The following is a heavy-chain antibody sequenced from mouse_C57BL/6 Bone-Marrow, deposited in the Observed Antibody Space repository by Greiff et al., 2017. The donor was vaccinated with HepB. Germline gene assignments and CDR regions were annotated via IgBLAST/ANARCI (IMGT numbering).Heavy chain of an antibody. CDR1: GFTFSDAW. CDR3: TRKIYYGYSYFDY. V-gene: IGHV6-6*01. J-gene: IGHJ2*01. CDR2: IRNKANNHAT. D-gene: IGHD2-2*01. Sequence: EVQLVESGGGLVQPGGSMKLSCAASGFTFSDAWMDWVRQSPEKGLEWVAEIRNKANNHATYYAESVKGRFTISRDDSKSSVYLQMNSLRAEDTGIYYCTRKIYYGYSYFDYWGQGTTLTVSS.